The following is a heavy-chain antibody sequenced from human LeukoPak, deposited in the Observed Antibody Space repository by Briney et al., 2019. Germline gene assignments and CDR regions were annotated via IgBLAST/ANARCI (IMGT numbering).Heavy chain of an antibody. V-gene: IGHV3-23*01. CDR3: AKEQGYCSGGSCYSADY. D-gene: IGHD2-15*01. J-gene: IGHJ4*02. Sequence: GGSLRLSCAASGFTFSSYAMSWVRQAPGKGLEWVSAISGSGGSTYYADSVKGRFTISRDNSKNTLYLQMDSLRAEDTAVYYCAKEQGYCSGGSCYSADYWGQGTLVTVSS. CDR1: GFTFSSYA. CDR2: ISGSGGST.